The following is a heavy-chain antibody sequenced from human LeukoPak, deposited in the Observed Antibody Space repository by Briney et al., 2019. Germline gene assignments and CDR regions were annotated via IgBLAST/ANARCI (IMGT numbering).Heavy chain of an antibody. CDR1: GGSFSGYY. J-gene: IGHJ4*02. V-gene: IGHV4-34*01. D-gene: IGHD6-13*01. Sequence: SETLSLTCAVYGGSFSGYYWSWIRQPPGKGLEWIGEINHSGSTNYNPSLKSRVTISVDTSKNQFSLKLSSVTAADTAVYYCARRRSFYSSSWYGGYFGYWGQGTLVTVSS. CDR3: ARRRSFYSSSWYGGYFGY. CDR2: INHSGST.